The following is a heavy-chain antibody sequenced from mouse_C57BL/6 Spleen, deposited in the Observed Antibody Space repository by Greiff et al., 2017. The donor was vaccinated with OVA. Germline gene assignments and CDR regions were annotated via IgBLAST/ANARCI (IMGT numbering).Heavy chain of an antibody. V-gene: IGHV1-42*01. Sequence: EVKLVESGPELVKPGASVKISCKASGYSFTGYYMNWVQQSPEKSLEWIGEINPSTGGTTYNQKFKAKATLTVDKSSSTAYMQLKSLTSEDSAVYYCARGWDGYYAMDYWGQGTSVTVSS. CDR1: GYSFTGYY. CDR2: INPSTGGT. CDR3: ARGWDGYYAMDY. D-gene: IGHD4-1*01. J-gene: IGHJ4*01.